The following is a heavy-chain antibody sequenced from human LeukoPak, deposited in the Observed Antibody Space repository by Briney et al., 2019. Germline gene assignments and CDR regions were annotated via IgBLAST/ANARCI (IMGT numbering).Heavy chain of an antibody. D-gene: IGHD3-22*01. CDR3: ARRRYYDSSGYFDY. CDR1: GYSFTSYW. V-gene: IGHV5-51*01. Sequence: GESLKISCQGSGYSFTSYWIGWVRQMPGKGLEWMGIVYPGDSDTRYSPSFQGQVTISADKSISTAYLQWSSLKASDTAMYYCARRRYYDSSGYFDYWGQGTLVTVSS. J-gene: IGHJ4*02. CDR2: VYPGDSDT.